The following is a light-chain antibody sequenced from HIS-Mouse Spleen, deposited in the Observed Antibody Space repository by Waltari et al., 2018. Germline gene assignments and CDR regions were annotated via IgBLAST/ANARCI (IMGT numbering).Light chain of an antibody. CDR1: NIGSKS. CDR2: DDS. CDR3: QVWDSSSDHVV. V-gene: IGLV3-21*03. Sequence: SYVLTQPPSVSVAPGKTARITCGGNNIGSKSVPWYQQKPGQAPVLVVYDDSDRPSGVPERFSGSNSGNTATLTISRVEAGDEDDYYCQVWDSSSDHVVFGGGTKLTVL. J-gene: IGLJ2*01.